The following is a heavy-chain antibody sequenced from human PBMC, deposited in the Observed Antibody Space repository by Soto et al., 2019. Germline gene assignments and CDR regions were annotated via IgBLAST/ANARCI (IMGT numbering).Heavy chain of an antibody. CDR3: ARDVAGYFDY. D-gene: IGHD2-15*01. CDR2: IYYSGST. Sequence: SETLSLTCAVYGGSFSGYYWSWIRQPPGKGLEWIGEIYYSGSTNYNPSLKSRVTISVDTSKNQFSLKLSSVTAADTAVYYCARDVAGYFDYWGQGTLVTVS. CDR1: GGSFSGYY. J-gene: IGHJ4*02. V-gene: IGHV4-34*09.